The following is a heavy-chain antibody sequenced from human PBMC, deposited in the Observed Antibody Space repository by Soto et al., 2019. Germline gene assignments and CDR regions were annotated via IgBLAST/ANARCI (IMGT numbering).Heavy chain of an antibody. Sequence: HHGGSMKISCAASGFSLSDYDIHWDRQASGKGLEWVSGVGSAGDTYYADSVKGRFTISRDNAKNSLYLQMNSLRAEDTAVYYCAFAGSGSYSNVPDAFDIWGQGTMVTVSS. D-gene: IGHD3-10*01. J-gene: IGHJ3*02. V-gene: IGHV3-13*01. CDR2: VGSAGDT. CDR3: AFAGSGSYSNVPDAFDI. CDR1: GFSLSDYD.